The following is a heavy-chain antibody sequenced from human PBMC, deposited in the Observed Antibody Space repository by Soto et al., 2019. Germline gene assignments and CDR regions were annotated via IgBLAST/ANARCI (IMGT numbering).Heavy chain of an antibody. CDR3: AREKSSKDLYCSNTSCYANYYYGMDV. J-gene: IGHJ6*02. CDR2: IIPIFGTA. Sequence: GASVKVSCKASGGTFSSYAISWVRQAPGQGLEWMGGIIPIFGTANYAQKFQGRVTITADESTSTAYMELSSLRSEDTAVYYCAREKSSKDLYCSNTSCYANYYYGMDVWGQGTTVTVSS. D-gene: IGHD2-2*01. CDR1: GGTFSSYA. V-gene: IGHV1-69*13.